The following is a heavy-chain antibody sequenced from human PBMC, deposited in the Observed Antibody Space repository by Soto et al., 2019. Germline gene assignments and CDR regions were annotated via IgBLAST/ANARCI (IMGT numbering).Heavy chain of an antibody. CDR2: IIPIFGTA. D-gene: IGHD3-22*01. J-gene: IGHJ3*02. CDR1: GGTFSSYA. Sequence: SVKVSCKASGGTFSSYAISWVRQAPGQGLEWMGGIIPIFGTANYAQKFQGRVTITADESTSTAYMELSSLRSEDTAVYYCARETMSYIKVVVPRAFDIWGQGTMVTVSS. V-gene: IGHV1-69*13. CDR3: ARETMSYIKVVVPRAFDI.